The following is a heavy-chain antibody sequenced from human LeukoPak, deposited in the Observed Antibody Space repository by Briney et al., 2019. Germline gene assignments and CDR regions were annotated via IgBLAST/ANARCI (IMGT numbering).Heavy chain of an antibody. CDR3: ARERYSSRDMDV. V-gene: IGHV3-13*01. D-gene: IGHD6-13*01. Sequence: QPGGSLRLSCAASGFTFSSYDMHGVRQATGKGLEWVSAIGTAGDTYYPGSVKGRFTISRENAKNSLYLQMNSLRAGDTAVYYCARERYSSRDMDVWGKGTTVTVSS. CDR2: IGTAGDT. CDR1: GFTFSSYD. J-gene: IGHJ6*04.